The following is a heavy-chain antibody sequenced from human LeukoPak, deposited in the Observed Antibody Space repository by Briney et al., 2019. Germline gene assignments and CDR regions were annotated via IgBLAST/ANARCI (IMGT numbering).Heavy chain of an antibody. V-gene: IGHV3-73*01. CDR3: ARLRYNDFWSGSWKFYYSMDV. J-gene: IGHJ6*03. Sequence: GGSLRLSCAASGSTFSGSAMHWVRQAPGKGLEWVGQIGSGAKSYATAYAASVKGSFTISRDDSKKTAYLQMNSLQTEDTAVYSCARLRYNDFWSGSWKFYYSMDVWGKGTTVTVSS. D-gene: IGHD3-3*01. CDR2: IGSGAKSYAT. CDR1: GSTFSGSA.